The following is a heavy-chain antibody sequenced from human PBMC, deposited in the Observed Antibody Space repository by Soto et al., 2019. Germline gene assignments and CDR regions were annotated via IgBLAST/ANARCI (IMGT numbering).Heavy chain of an antibody. D-gene: IGHD3-9*01. J-gene: IGHJ4*02. V-gene: IGHV3-9*01. CDR1: GFTFDDYA. Sequence: PGGSLRLSCAASGFTFDDYAMHWVRQAPGKGLEWVSGISWNSGSIGYADSVKGRFTISRDNAKNSLYLQWSSLKASDTAIYFCARLELTGLDNWGQGTPVTVSS. CDR3: ARLELTGLDN. CDR2: ISWNSGSI.